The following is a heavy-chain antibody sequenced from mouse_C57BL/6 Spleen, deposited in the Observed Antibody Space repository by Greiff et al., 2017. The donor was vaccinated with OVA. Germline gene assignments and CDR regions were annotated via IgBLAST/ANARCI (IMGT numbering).Heavy chain of an antibody. Sequence: VQLQESGPELVKPGASVKISCKASGYAFSSSWMNWVKQRPGKGLEWIGRIYPGDGDTNYNGKFKGKATLTADKSSSTAYMQLSSLTSEDSAVYVCASGYYGSSYEDAMDYWGQGTSVTVSS. V-gene: IGHV1-82*01. CDR2: IYPGDGDT. CDR1: GYAFSSSW. CDR3: ASGYYGSSYEDAMDY. D-gene: IGHD1-1*01. J-gene: IGHJ4*01.